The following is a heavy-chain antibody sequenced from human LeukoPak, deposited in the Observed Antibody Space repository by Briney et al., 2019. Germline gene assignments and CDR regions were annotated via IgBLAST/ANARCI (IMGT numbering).Heavy chain of an antibody. D-gene: IGHD6-13*01. CDR3: STPIAVRRERNDC. Sequence: GGSLRLSCAASGFTFSRAWMTWVRQAPGKGLEWIGRIKSKTDGGTTDYAAPVKGRFTISRDDSKNTLYLQMNSLNIEDTAVYYCSTPIAVRRERNDCWGQGTLVTVSS. V-gene: IGHV3-15*01. CDR2: IKSKTDGGTT. J-gene: IGHJ4*02. CDR1: GFTFSRAW.